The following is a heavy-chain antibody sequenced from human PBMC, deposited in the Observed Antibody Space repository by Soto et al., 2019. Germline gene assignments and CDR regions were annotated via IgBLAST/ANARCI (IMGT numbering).Heavy chain of an antibody. J-gene: IGHJ4*02. Sequence: ASVKVSCKASGYMFISYGINWVREAPGQGLEWMGWISAYNGNTKYAQNLQGRVTMTTDTSTSTAYMEMRSLRSDDTAVYYCVRDLDGSGSYYTDYWGPGTLVTVSS. V-gene: IGHV1-18*01. CDR2: ISAYNGNT. CDR1: GYMFISYG. CDR3: VRDLDGSGSYYTDY. D-gene: IGHD3-10*01.